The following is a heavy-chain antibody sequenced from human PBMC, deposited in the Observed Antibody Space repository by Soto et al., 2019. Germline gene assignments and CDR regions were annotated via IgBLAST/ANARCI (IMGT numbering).Heavy chain of an antibody. CDR1: GFTFSSYA. Sequence: GGSLRLSCVASGFTFSSYAMSWVRQAPGKGLEWVSAISGSGGSTYYADSVKGRFTISRDNGQNSLFLQMNSLRVGDSGVYYCATLEGSSSDHYYNMDVWGLGTTVTVSS. CDR3: ATLEGSSSDHYYNMDV. D-gene: IGHD1-26*01. V-gene: IGHV3-23*01. J-gene: IGHJ6*02. CDR2: ISGSGGST.